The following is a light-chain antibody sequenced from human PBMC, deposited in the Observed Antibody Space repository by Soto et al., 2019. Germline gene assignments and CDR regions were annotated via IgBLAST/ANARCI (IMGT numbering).Light chain of an antibody. Sequence: DIVMTQSPDSLAVSLGERATINCKSSQSVLSSSNNKNFLAWYQQKPGQSPKLLIYWASTRESGVPDRFSGSGSGADVTLTISSLQAEEVAVSYCQQYYSIPYTFGQGTKLEIK. CDR3: QQYYSIPYT. CDR2: WAS. CDR1: QSVLSSSNNKNF. V-gene: IGKV4-1*01. J-gene: IGKJ2*01.